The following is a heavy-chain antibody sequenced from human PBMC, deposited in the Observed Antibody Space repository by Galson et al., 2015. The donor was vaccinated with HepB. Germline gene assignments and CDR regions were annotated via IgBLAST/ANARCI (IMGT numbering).Heavy chain of an antibody. Sequence: SLRLSCAASGFTFSSYGMHWVRQAPGKGLEWVAFIRYDGSNKYYADSVKGRFTISRDNSKNTLYLQMNSLRAEDTAVYYCAHAQIAAAGYYFDYWGQGTLVTVSS. V-gene: IGHV3-30*02. CDR3: AHAQIAAAGYYFDY. J-gene: IGHJ4*02. D-gene: IGHD6-13*01. CDR2: IRYDGSNK. CDR1: GFTFSSYG.